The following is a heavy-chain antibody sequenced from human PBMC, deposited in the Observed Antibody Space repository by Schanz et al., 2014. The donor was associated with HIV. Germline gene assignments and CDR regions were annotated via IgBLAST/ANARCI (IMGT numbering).Heavy chain of an antibody. J-gene: IGHJ4*02. D-gene: IGHD3-10*01. CDR1: GGPFSGYY. CDR2: INHSGST. V-gene: IGHV4-34*01. Sequence: QVQLQQWGAGLLKPSETLSLTCAVYGGPFSGYYWSWIRQSPGKGLEWIGEINHSGSTNYNPSLKSRVTISVDTSKNQFSLKLSSVTAADTATYYCARGPWAGSGSYPLDYWGQGTLVTVSS. CDR3: ARGPWAGSGSYPLDY.